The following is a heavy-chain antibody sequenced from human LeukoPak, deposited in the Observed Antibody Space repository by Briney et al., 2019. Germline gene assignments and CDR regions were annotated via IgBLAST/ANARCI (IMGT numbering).Heavy chain of an antibody. CDR1: GGSISSGSCY. D-gene: IGHD3-3*01. CDR2: IYTSGST. Sequence: SQTLSLTCTVSGGSISSGSCYWSWIRQPAGKGLEWIGRIYTSGSTNYNPSLKSRVTISVDTSKNQFSLKLSSVTAAETAVYYCARDVARLNYDFWSGQAKRGDAFDIWGQGTMVTVSS. CDR3: ARDVARLNYDFWSGQAKRGDAFDI. J-gene: IGHJ3*02. V-gene: IGHV4-61*02.